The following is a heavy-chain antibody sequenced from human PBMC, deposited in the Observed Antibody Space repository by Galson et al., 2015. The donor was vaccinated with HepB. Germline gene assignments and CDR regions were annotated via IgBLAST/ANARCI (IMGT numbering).Heavy chain of an antibody. CDR2: MNPNSGNT. Sequence: SVKVSCKASGYTFTSYDINWVRQATGQGLEWMGWMNPNSGNTGYAQKFQGRVTMTRNTSISTAYMELSSLRSEDTAVYYCASSTTGTTYYYYGMDVWGQGTTVTVSS. D-gene: IGHD1-1*01. CDR3: ASSTTGTTYYYYGMDV. V-gene: IGHV1-8*01. CDR1: GYTFTSYD. J-gene: IGHJ6*02.